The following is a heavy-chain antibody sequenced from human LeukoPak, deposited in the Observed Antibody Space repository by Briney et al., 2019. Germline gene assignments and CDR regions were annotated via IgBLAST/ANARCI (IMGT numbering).Heavy chain of an antibody. CDR2: IKQDGSEK. Sequence: GGSLRLSCAASGFTFSTYWMSWVRQAPGKRLEWVANIKQDGSEKHHVDSVKGRFTVSRDNANNSLYLQMSSLGAEDTAVYYCARRVGTKGNAFDIWGQGTMVTVSS. V-gene: IGHV3-7*01. CDR1: GFTFSTYW. D-gene: IGHD1-26*01. CDR3: ARRVGTKGNAFDI. J-gene: IGHJ3*02.